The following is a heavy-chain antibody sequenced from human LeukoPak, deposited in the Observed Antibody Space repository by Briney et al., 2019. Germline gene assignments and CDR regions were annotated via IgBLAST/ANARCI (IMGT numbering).Heavy chain of an antibody. D-gene: IGHD3-3*01. CDR1: GGSISSYY. J-gene: IGHJ6*03. V-gene: IGHV4-59*08. Sequence: SETLSLTCTVSGGSISSYYWSWIRQPPGKGLEWIGYIYYSGNTNYNPSLRSRVTISVDTSKNQFSLKLSSVTAADTAVYYCARVHLSSDFYYYYMDVWGKGTTVTVSS. CDR2: IYYSGNT. CDR3: ARVHLSSDFYYYYMDV.